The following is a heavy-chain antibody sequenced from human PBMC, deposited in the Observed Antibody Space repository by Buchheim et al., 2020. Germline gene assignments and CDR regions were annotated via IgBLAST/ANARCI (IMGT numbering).Heavy chain of an antibody. CDR3: AKDKRVWIVATQGNSRADGMDV. CDR1: GFTFSSYG. Sequence: QVQLVESGGGVVQPGRSLRLSCAASGFTFSSYGMHWVRQAPGKGLEWVAVISYDGSNKYYADSVKGRFTISRDNSKNTLYLQMNSLRAEDTAVYYCAKDKRVWIVATQGNSRADGMDVWGQGTT. V-gene: IGHV3-30*18. D-gene: IGHD5-12*01. J-gene: IGHJ6*02. CDR2: ISYDGSNK.